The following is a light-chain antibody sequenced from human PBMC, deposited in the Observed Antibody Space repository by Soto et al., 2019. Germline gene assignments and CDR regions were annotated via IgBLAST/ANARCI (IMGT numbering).Light chain of an antibody. V-gene: IGKV4-1*01. J-gene: IGKJ1*01. CDR3: QQYYSLPPT. Sequence: DIVMTQSPDSLAVSLSERATINCKSSQSVLYRSNTKNYLAWYQQKPGQPPNLLIYWASTRESGVPDRFSGSGSGTDFTLTISSLQAEDVAVYYCQQYYSLPPTFGQGTKVEIK. CDR1: QSVLYRSNTKNY. CDR2: WAS.